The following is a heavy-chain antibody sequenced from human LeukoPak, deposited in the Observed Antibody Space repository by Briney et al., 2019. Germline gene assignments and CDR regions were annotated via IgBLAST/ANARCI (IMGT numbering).Heavy chain of an antibody. CDR2: INPSGGST. D-gene: IGHD3-10*01. CDR1: GYTFTSYY. Sequence: GASVKVSCKASGYTFTSYYMHWVRQAPGQGLEWMGIINPSGGSTSYAQKFQGRVTMTRDMSTSTDYMDLRNLRTDDTAMYYCARNGRVRRVVKDLFEYWGQGTLVAVSS. V-gene: IGHV1-46*01. J-gene: IGHJ4*02. CDR3: ARNGRVRRVVKDLFEY.